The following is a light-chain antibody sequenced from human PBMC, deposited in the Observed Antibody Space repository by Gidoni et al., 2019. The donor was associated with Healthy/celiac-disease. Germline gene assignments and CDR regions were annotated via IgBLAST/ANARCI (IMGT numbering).Light chain of an antibody. Sequence: DGQMTQSPSSLSASVGDRVTTTCQARQDISNYLHWYQQKPGIAPKLLFYDASNFETGVPSSFSGSGSATDFTFTISGHLPDDIATYCCQQGGTFGPGTKVDIK. CDR3: QQGGT. J-gene: IGKJ3*01. V-gene: IGKV1-33*01. CDR2: DAS. CDR1: QDISNY.